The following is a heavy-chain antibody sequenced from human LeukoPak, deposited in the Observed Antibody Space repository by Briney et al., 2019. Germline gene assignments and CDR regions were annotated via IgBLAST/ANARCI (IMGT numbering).Heavy chain of an antibody. V-gene: IGHV1-8*03. Sequence: ASVKVSCTASGYTFTSYDINWVRQATGQGLEWMGWMNPNSGNTGYAQKFQGRVTITRNTSISTAYMELSSLRSEDTAVYYCARVGAVAGRADCWGQGTLVTVSS. CDR1: GYTFTSYD. J-gene: IGHJ4*02. CDR2: MNPNSGNT. CDR3: ARVGAVAGRADC. D-gene: IGHD6-19*01.